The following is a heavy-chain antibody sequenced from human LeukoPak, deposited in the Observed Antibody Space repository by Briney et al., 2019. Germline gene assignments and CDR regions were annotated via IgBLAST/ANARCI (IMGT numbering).Heavy chain of an antibody. D-gene: IGHD6-19*01. CDR1: GFTFSTYS. J-gene: IGHJ4*02. Sequence: GGSLKLSCAASGFTFSTYSMNWVSQAPGKGLEWVSYISSSSSTIYYADSVKGRFTISRDNAKNSLYLQMNSLRDEDTAVYSCARSYSSGWFYFDYWGQGTLVTVSS. V-gene: IGHV3-48*02. CDR2: ISSSSSTI. CDR3: ARSYSSGWFYFDY.